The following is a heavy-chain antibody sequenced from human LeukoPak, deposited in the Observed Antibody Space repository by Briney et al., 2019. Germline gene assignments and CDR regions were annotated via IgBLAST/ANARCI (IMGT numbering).Heavy chain of an antibody. CDR2: IKQDGSEK. V-gene: IGHV3-7*01. CDR1: GFTFSSYW. J-gene: IGHJ4*02. D-gene: IGHD6-19*01. CDR3: AREDTSSGWTRRKADY. Sequence: PGGSLRLSCAASGFTFSSYWMSWVRQAPGKGLEWVANIKQDGSEKYYVDSVKGRITISRDNAKNSLYLQMNSLRAEDTAVYYCAREDTSSGWTRRKADYWGQGTLVTVSS.